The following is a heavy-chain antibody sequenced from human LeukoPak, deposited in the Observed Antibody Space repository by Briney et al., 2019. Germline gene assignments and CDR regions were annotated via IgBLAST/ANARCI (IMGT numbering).Heavy chain of an antibody. CDR2: IYYSGST. Sequence: PSETLSLTCTVSGGSISSSSYYWGWIRQPPGKGLEWIGYIYYSGSTNYNPSLKSRVTISVDTSKNQFSLKLSSVTAADTAVYYCARGPPNYYGSGSYSLFDYWGQGTLVTVSS. D-gene: IGHD3-10*01. CDR1: GGSISSSSYY. CDR3: ARGPPNYYGSGSYSLFDY. V-gene: IGHV4-61*05. J-gene: IGHJ4*02.